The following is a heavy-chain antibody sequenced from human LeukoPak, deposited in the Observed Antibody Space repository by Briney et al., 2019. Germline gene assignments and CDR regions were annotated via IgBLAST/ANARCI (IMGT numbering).Heavy chain of an antibody. CDR2: ISAYNGNT. J-gene: IGHJ4*02. CDR1: GYTFTSHG. V-gene: IGHV1-18*01. Sequence: ASVKVSCKASGYTFTSHGISWARQAPGQGLEWMGWISAYNGNTNYAQKLQGRVTMTTDTSTSTAYMELRSLRSDDTAVYYCARDAYLYCSSTSCYYNYWGQGTLVTVSS. CDR3: ARDAYLYCSSTSCYYNY. D-gene: IGHD2-2*01.